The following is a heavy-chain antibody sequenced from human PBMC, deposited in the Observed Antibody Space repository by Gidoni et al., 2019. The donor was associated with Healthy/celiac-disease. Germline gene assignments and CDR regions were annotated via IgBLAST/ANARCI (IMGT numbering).Heavy chain of an antibody. Sequence: QVQLQESGPGLVKPSETLSLTCAVSGYSISSGYYWGWIRQPPGKGLEWIGSIYHSGSTYYYPSLKSRVTISVDTSKNQFSLKLSSVTAADTAVYYCARGGFRELPPFNWFDPWGQGTLVTVSS. D-gene: IGHD3-10*01. J-gene: IGHJ5*02. CDR2: IYHSGST. CDR1: GYSISSGYY. V-gene: IGHV4-38-2*01. CDR3: ARGGFRELPPFNWFDP.